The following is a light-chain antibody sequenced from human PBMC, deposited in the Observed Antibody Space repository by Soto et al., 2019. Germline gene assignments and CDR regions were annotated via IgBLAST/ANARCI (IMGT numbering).Light chain of an antibody. Sequence: DIQMTQSPSTLSASVGDRVTITCRASQSIRSWLAWYQQKPGKAPNLLIYDVSSLESGVPSRFSGSGAGTKFTLTISSLQPDDFAAYYCQQYNSPTWTFGQGTKVEIK. CDR3: QQYNSPTWT. V-gene: IGKV1-5*01. CDR2: DVS. J-gene: IGKJ1*01. CDR1: QSIRSW.